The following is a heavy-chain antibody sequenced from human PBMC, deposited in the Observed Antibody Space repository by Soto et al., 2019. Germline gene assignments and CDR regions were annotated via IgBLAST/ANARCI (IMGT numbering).Heavy chain of an antibody. Sequence: XESLRLSCAASGFTFSSYGMHWVRQAPGKGLEWVAVISYDGSNKYYADSVKGRFTISRDNSKNTLYLQMNSLRAEDTAVYYCAKEFYGYLDGFFDYWGQGTLVTVSS. D-gene: IGHD4-17*01. CDR2: ISYDGSNK. J-gene: IGHJ4*02. CDR1: GFTFSSYG. CDR3: AKEFYGYLDGFFDY. V-gene: IGHV3-30*18.